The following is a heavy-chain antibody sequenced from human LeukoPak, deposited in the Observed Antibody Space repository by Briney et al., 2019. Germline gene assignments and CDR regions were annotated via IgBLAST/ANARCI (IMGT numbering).Heavy chain of an antibody. Sequence: GGSLRLSCAASGFTFSSYSMHWVRQAPGKGLEWVAVIWYDGSNKYYADSVKGRFTISRENSKNTLYLQMNSLRAEDTAVYYCARTDYSNYDTPFDYWGQGTLVTVSS. V-gene: IGHV3-33*01. CDR3: ARTDYSNYDTPFDY. CDR1: GFTFSSYS. D-gene: IGHD4-4*01. CDR2: IWYDGSNK. J-gene: IGHJ4*02.